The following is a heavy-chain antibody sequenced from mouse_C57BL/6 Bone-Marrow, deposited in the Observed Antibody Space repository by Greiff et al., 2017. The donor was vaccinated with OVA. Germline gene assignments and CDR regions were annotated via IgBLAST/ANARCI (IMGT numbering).Heavy chain of an antibody. CDR2: ISSGGSYT. V-gene: IGHV5-6*02. CDR3: AGRDYGSSPYAMDY. D-gene: IGHD1-1*01. J-gene: IGHJ4*01. Sequence: EVKLVESGGDLVKPGGSLKLSCAASGFTFSSYGMSWVRQTPDKRLEWVATISSGGSYTYYPDSVKGRFTIARDNAKNTLYLQMSSLKSEGTAMDYCAGRDYGSSPYAMDYWGQGTSVTVSS. CDR1: GFTFSSYG.